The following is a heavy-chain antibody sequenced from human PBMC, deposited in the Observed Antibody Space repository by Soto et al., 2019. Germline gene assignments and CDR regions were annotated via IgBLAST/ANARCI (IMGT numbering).Heavy chain of an antibody. D-gene: IGHD2-15*01. V-gene: IGHV4-30-2*01. CDR3: ARRSVAAPQYNWFAP. CDR2: IYHGGGT. J-gene: IGHJ5*02. Sequence: QLQLQESGSGLVKPSQTLSLTCAVSGGSISSGGYSWSWIRQPPGKGVEWIGYIYHGGGTYYNPSLKSRATRSLHRSKNPFSLKRSSVTAADTAVYYCARRSVAAPQYNWFAPWGQGTLVPVSS. CDR1: GGSISSGGYS.